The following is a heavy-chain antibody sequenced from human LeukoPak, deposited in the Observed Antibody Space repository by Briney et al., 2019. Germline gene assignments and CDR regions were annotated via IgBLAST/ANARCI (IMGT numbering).Heavy chain of an antibody. CDR2: ISPGDSFT. Sequence: PGGSLKISCKGSGYSFSNYWIGWVRQVPGEGLEWMGIISPGDSFTEYSPSLQGQITISADKSISTAYLQWSSLKASDTAMYYCARGYCTSSGCYRFDFWGQGTLVTISA. D-gene: IGHD2-2*01. J-gene: IGHJ4*02. CDR1: GYSFSNYW. CDR3: ARGYCTSSGCYRFDF. V-gene: IGHV5-51*01.